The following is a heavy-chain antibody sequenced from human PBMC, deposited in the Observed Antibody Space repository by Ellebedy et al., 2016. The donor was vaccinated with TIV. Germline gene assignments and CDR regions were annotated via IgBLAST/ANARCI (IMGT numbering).Heavy chain of an antibody. J-gene: IGHJ4*02. D-gene: IGHD5-24*01. Sequence: GESLKISCATSGFSFSDYWLTWVRQAPGKGLEWVANIREYGGDKYYLDSVKGRFTISRDDAETTTFLQMNSLRAEDTALYFCARVGRSPHNWSFDYWGQGTLVTVSS. CDR2: IREYGGDK. CDR1: GFSFSDYW. CDR3: ARVGRSPHNWSFDY. V-gene: IGHV3-7*01.